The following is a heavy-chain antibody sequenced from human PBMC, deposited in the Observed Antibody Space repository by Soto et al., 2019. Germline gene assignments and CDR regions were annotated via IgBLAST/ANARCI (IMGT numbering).Heavy chain of an antibody. CDR1: GYSFTSYW. CDR2: IYPGDSDT. Sequence: GESLKISCKGSGYSFTSYWIGWVRQMPGKGLEWMGIIYPGDSDTRYSPSFQGQVTISADKSIGTAYLQWSSLKASDTAMYYCARLRDYDFWSGYYLYGMDVWGQGTTVTVSS. CDR3: ARLRDYDFWSGYYLYGMDV. V-gene: IGHV5-51*01. D-gene: IGHD3-3*01. J-gene: IGHJ6*02.